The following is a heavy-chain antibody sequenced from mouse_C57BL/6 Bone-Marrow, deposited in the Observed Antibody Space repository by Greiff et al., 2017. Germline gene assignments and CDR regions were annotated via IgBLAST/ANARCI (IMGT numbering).Heavy chain of an antibody. Sequence: VQLQQPGAELVMPGASVKLSCKASGYTFTSYWMHWVKQRPGQGLEWIGEIDPSDSYTNYNQKFKGKSTLTVDKSSSTAYMQLSSLTSEESAVYYFARWGDYAWFACLGRGTLVTVSA. D-gene: IGHD1-1*01. CDR2: IDPSDSYT. CDR3: ARWGDYAWFAC. CDR1: GYTFTSYW. V-gene: IGHV1-69*01. J-gene: IGHJ3*01.